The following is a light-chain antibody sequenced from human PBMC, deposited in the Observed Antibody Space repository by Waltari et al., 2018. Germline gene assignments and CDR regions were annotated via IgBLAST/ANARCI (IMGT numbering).Light chain of an antibody. CDR2: DAS. CDR1: QSVDYY. Sequence: EIVLTQSPATLSLSPGQRATLSCLASQSVDYYLAWYQQNPGQAPRLLIYDASNRATGIPDRFSGGGSGTDFTLTISSLEPEDFAVYFCQQRKSWPLTFGGGTKVESK. V-gene: IGKV3-11*01. J-gene: IGKJ4*01. CDR3: QQRKSWPLT.